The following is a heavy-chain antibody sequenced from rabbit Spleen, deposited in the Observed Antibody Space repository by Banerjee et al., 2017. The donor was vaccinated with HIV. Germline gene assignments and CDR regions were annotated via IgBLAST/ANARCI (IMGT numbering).Heavy chain of an antibody. CDR3: ARAIVPWLGLTRLDL. J-gene: IGHJ3*01. CDR1: GFDFSSYS. Sequence: QLEETGGGLVQPGGSLTLSCKTSGFDFSSYSMSWVRQAPGKGLEWIGAIYTGRGGTDYANWVNGRFTISSDNAQTTVDLKMTSLTAADTATYFCARAIVPWLGLTRLDLWGPGTLVTVS. CDR2: IYTGRGGT. D-gene: IGHD4-1*01. V-gene: IGHV1S7*01.